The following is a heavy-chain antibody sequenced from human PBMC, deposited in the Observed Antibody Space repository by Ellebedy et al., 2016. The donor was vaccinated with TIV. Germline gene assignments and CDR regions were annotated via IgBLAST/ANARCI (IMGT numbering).Heavy chain of an antibody. J-gene: IGHJ1*01. V-gene: IGHV3-7*01. CDR3: ATGDGLN. CDR1: GFTSW. CDR2: MNGDGSAR. D-gene: IGHD3-16*01. Sequence: PGGSLRLSCSGSGFTSWMTWVRQAPGKGLEWVATMNGDGSARHYVGSVNGRVTIPRDNAENSLSRQTNSLRAEDTAVYYCATGDGLNWGQGTLVTVSS.